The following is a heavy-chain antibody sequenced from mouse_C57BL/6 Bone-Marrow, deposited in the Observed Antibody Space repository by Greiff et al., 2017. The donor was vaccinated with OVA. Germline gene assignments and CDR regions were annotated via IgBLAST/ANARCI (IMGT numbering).Heavy chain of an antibody. CDR3: ARGGYGRNFDY. CDR2: IDPSDTYT. V-gene: IGHV1-69*01. CDR1: GYTFTNYW. D-gene: IGHD2-2*01. Sequence: QVQLQQPGAELVMPGASVKLSCKASGYTFTNYWMHWVKQRPGQGLEWIGEIDPSDTYTSYNQKFKGQSTLTVDKSSSTAYMQLSSLTSEDSAVYYWARGGYGRNFDYWGQGTLVTVSA. J-gene: IGHJ3*01.